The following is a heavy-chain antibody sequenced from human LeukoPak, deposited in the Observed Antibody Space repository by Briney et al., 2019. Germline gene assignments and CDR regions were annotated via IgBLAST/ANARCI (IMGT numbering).Heavy chain of an antibody. V-gene: IGHV4-59*08. CDR1: GASMNKYY. Sequence: LSETLSLTCPLSGASMNKYYWSWLRQPPGKGLEWIGYIHHGGNTNYSPSLKSRLTISVDRSNNQFSLSLTSVTAADTAVYYCARRSDLWSGFRSDYYYMDVWGNGTTVIVSS. CDR2: IHHGGNT. J-gene: IGHJ6*03. D-gene: IGHD3-3*01. CDR3: ARRSDLWSGFRSDYYYMDV.